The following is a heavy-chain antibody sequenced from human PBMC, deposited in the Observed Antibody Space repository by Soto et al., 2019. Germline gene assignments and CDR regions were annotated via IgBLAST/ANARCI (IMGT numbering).Heavy chain of an antibody. CDR2: IIPVLDIV. CDR3: AIEGGQGWFDP. CDR1: GGAFSNFV. V-gene: IGHV1-69*13. J-gene: IGHJ5*02. Sequence: GASVKVSCKASGGAFSNFVISWVRQAPGQGLEWVGGIIPVLDIVHYAQKFQGRVAITADESTSTAYMELSSLSSEDTAVYYCAIEGGQGWFDPWGQGSLVTVSS. D-gene: IGHD2-15*01.